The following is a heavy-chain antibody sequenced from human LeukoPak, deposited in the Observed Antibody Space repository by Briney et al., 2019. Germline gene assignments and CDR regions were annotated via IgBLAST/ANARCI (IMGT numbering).Heavy chain of an antibody. J-gene: IGHJ6*03. D-gene: IGHD6-19*01. CDR3: ARAWGGSSGWYYYYYYMDV. CDR1: GYSISSGYY. Sequence: SETLSLTCTVSGYSISSGYYWGWIRQPPGKGLEWIGSIYHSGSTYYNPSLKSRVTISVDTSKNQFSLKLSSVTAADTAVYYCARAWGGSSGWYYYYYYMDVWGKGTTVTVSS. V-gene: IGHV4-38-2*02. CDR2: IYHSGST.